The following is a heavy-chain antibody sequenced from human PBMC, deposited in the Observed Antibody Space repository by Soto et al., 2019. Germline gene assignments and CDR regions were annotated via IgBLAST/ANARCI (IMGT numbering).Heavy chain of an antibody. V-gene: IGHV4-59*01. J-gene: IGHJ4*02. CDR1: GGSINNYY. D-gene: IGHD3-10*01. Sequence: SETPSLTCTVSGGSINNYYWSWIRQPPGKGLEWIGYIYYSGSSNYNPSLKSRVTISVDTSKNQFSLKLISVTAADTAVYYCVTYGAGSDFFAFRGQGTLVLGSS. CDR2: IYYSGSS. CDR3: VTYGAGSDFFAF.